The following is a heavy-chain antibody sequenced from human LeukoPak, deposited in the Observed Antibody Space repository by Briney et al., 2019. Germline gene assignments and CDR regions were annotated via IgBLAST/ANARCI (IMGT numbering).Heavy chain of an antibody. V-gene: IGHV3-48*01. CDR3: AGNWGYAFDI. CDR2: ISSGSYTT. Sequence: GGSLRLSCAASGFTFSTYCMTWVRQAPGKGLEWVSYISSGSYTTYYADSVKGRFTISRDNAKNSLYLQMNSLRAEDMAVYYCAGNWGYAFDIWGQGTMVTVSS. D-gene: IGHD7-27*01. CDR1: GFTFSTYC. J-gene: IGHJ3*02.